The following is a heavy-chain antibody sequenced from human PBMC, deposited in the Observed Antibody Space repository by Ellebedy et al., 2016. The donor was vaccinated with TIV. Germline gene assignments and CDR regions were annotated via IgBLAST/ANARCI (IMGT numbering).Heavy chain of an antibody. V-gene: IGHV4-34*01. CDR1: GGSFSGHY. Sequence: SETLSLTXAVYGGSFSGHYWSWIRQSPGKRLEWIGEINHGGGANYNPSLKSRVTISADKTKNQFSLKLSSVTAADMAVFYCARGRPYFDTSAYYLDSWGQGTLLTVSS. CDR2: INHGGGA. J-gene: IGHJ4*02. CDR3: ARGRPYFDTSAYYLDS. D-gene: IGHD3-22*01.